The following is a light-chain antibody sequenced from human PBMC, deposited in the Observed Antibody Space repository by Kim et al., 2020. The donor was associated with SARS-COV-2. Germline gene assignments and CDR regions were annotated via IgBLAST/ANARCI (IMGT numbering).Light chain of an antibody. CDR2: GAS. V-gene: IGKV3-20*01. Sequence: EIVLTQSPGTLSLSPGQRATLSCRASQSISINYLAWYQQKPGQAPRLLIYGASCRATGIPDRFSGSGSGTDFTLTISRLEPEDFAVYYCQQYGSSPPYTFGQGTKVDIK. CDR3: QQYGSSPPYT. J-gene: IGKJ2*01. CDR1: QSISINY.